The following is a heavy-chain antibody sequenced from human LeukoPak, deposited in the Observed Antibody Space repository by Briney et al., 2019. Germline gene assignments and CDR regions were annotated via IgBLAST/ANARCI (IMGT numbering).Heavy chain of an antibody. CDR2: VIPIFGTA. CDR3: ARTDYYDSSGYYP. J-gene: IGHJ5*02. Sequence: ASVKVSCKAYGDTFSFYALSWVRQAPGQGLEWMGGVIPIFGTANYAQKFQGRVTITTDESTSTAYMELSSLRSEDTAVYYCARTDYYDSSGYYPWGQGTLVTVSS. D-gene: IGHD3-22*01. V-gene: IGHV1-69*05. CDR1: GDTFSFYA.